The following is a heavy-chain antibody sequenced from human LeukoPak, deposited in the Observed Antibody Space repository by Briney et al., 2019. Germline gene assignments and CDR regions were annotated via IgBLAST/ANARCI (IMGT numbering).Heavy chain of an antibody. D-gene: IGHD3-10*01. J-gene: IGHJ6*03. CDR1: GGSISSYY. CDR2: IYYSGST. V-gene: IGHV4-59*12. Sequence: SETLSLTCTVSGGSISSYYWSWIRQPPGKGLEWIGYIYYSGSTNYNPSLKSRVTISVDTSKNQFSLKLSSVTAADTAVYYCARRSSNKSRITMVRGVITPRYYYYYMDVWGKGTTVTISS. CDR3: ARRSSNKSRITMVRGVITPRYYYYYMDV.